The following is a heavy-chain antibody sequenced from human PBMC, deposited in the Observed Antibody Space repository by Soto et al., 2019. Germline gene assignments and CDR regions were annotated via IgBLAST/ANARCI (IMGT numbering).Heavy chain of an antibody. V-gene: IGHV3-30*18. D-gene: IGHD4-17*01. Sequence: QAQLVESGGGEVQPGRSLTISCAASGFTFSTYGMHWVRQTPGKGLEWVAVISYDGTNKFYSDSVKGRFTISRGNFKNTLTLQMNSLRADDTAVYSCAKDLQSYGDYDYYCYGMDVWGLGTRVTVSS. J-gene: IGHJ6*02. CDR3: AKDLQSYGDYDYYCYGMDV. CDR2: ISYDGTNK. CDR1: GFTFSTYG.